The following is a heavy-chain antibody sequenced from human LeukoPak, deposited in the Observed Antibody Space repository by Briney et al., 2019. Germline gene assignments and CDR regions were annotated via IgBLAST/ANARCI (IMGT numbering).Heavy chain of an antibody. D-gene: IGHD6-13*01. CDR3: AKSNPYSSSWYGSVSRPSDY. J-gene: IGHJ4*02. CDR1: GFTFSSYE. Sequence: GGSLRLSCAASGFTFSSYEMNWVRQAPGKGLEWVSAISGSGGSTYYADSVKGRFTISRDNSKNTLYLQMNSLRAEDTAVYYCAKSNPYSSSWYGSVSRPSDYWGQGTLVTVSS. V-gene: IGHV3-23*01. CDR2: ISGSGGST.